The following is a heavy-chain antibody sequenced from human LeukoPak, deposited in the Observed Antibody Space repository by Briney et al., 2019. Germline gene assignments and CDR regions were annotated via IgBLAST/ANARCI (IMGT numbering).Heavy chain of an antibody. V-gene: IGHV1-69*04. J-gene: IGHJ5*02. Sequence: SVKVSCKASGGTFSSYAISWVRQAPGQGLEWMGRIIPILGMANYAQKFQGRVTITADKSTSTAYMELSSLRSEDTAVYYCASRSVVPAAPFDPWGQGTLVTVSS. CDR3: ASRSVVPAAPFDP. CDR2: IIPILGMA. D-gene: IGHD2-2*01. CDR1: GGTFSSYA.